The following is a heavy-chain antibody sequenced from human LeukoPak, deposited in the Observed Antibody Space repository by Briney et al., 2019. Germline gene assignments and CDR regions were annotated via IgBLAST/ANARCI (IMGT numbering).Heavy chain of an antibody. Sequence: SVKVSCKASGGTFSSYAISWVRQAPGQGLEWMGRIIPIFGAANYAQRFQGRVSITTDESTSTAYMELCSLRSEDTAVYYCARGFYYDSSGYNYGGFDIWGQGTMVTVSS. D-gene: IGHD3-22*01. V-gene: IGHV1-69*05. CDR1: GGTFSSYA. CDR2: IIPIFGAA. CDR3: ARGFYYDSSGYNYGGFDI. J-gene: IGHJ3*02.